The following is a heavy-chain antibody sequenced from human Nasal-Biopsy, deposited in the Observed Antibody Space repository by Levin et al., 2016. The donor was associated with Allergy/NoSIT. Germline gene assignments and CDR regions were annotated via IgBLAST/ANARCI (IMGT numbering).Heavy chain of an antibody. CDR1: GFSFSNYR. Sequence: GESLKISCAASGFSFSNYRMHWVRQLPGLGLVWVATIDSDGSDAHYADSVKGRFTISRDNAKDTLYLQLRSLRVEDTAVYLCARDKKDIVPIPYYYGLDVWGQGTAVTVSS. D-gene: IGHD5-12*01. CDR2: IDSDGSDA. V-gene: IGHV3-74*01. J-gene: IGHJ6*02. CDR3: ARDKKDIVPIPYYYGLDV.